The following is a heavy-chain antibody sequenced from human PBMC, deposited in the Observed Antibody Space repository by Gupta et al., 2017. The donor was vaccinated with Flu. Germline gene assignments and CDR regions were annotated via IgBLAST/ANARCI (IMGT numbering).Heavy chain of an antibody. Sequence: QVQLVESGGGVVQPGRSLRLSCVASGFTLRNYGMHWVRQAPGKGLEWVAIISYDGSSKYYAESVKGRFTISRDNSKNTLYLQMNSLRADDTAFYYCVKDNRGIVVVTAIPFEYWGQGSLVTVSS. CDR3: VKDNRGIVVVTAIPFEY. CDR2: ISYDGSSK. D-gene: IGHD2-21*02. CDR1: GFTLRNYG. V-gene: IGHV3-30*18. J-gene: IGHJ4*02.